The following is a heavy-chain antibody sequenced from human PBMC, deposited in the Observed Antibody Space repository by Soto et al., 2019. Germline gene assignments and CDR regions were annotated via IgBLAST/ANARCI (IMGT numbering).Heavy chain of an antibody. Sequence: QVQLVESGGGVVQPGRSLRLSCAASGFTFSSYGMHWVRQAPGKGLEWVAVISHVGTNKYYADSVKGRFTISRDNSKNTLYLQINSLRAEDTAVYYCAKEREMATIPFDYWGQGTLVTVAS. CDR2: ISHVGTNK. CDR1: GFTFSSYG. D-gene: IGHD5-12*01. CDR3: AKEREMATIPFDY. V-gene: IGHV3-30*18. J-gene: IGHJ4*02.